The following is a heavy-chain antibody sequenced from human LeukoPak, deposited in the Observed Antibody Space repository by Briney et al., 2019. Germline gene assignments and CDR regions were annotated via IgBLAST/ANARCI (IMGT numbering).Heavy chain of an antibody. D-gene: IGHD3-22*01. Sequence: GGSLRLSCAASGFTFSSYAMHWVRQAPGKGLEWVAVISYDGSNKYYADSVKGRFTISRDNSKNTLYLQMNSLRAEDTAVYYCAKDRSMIVVVMEFIYWGQGTLVTVSS. V-gene: IGHV3-30*04. CDR1: GFTFSSYA. CDR3: AKDRSMIVVVMEFIY. CDR2: ISYDGSNK. J-gene: IGHJ4*02.